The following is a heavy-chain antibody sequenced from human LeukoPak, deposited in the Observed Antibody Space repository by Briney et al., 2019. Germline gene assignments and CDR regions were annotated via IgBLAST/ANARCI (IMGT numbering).Heavy chain of an antibody. Sequence: ASVKVSCKASGGTSSSYAISWVRQAPGQGLEWMGGIIPIFGTANYAQKFQGRVTITTDESTSTAYMELSSLRSEDTAVYYCARVGSSKSAGAFDIWGQGTMVTVSS. D-gene: IGHD2-2*01. CDR1: GGTSSSYA. V-gene: IGHV1-69*05. CDR3: ARVGSSKSAGAFDI. J-gene: IGHJ3*02. CDR2: IIPIFGTA.